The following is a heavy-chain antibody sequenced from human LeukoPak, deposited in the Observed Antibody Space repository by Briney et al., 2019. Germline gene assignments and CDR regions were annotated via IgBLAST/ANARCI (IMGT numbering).Heavy chain of an antibody. CDR1: GFTFSSYG. CDR3: AKDGGGTLDY. D-gene: IGHD2-15*01. CDR2: ISYDGSNK. V-gene: IGHV3-30*18. Sequence: GGSLRLSCAASGFTFSSYGMHWVRQAPGKGLEWVAVISYDGSNKYYADSVKGRFTISRDNSKNTLYLQMNSLRAEETAVYYCAKDGGGTLDYWGQGTLVTVSS. J-gene: IGHJ4*02.